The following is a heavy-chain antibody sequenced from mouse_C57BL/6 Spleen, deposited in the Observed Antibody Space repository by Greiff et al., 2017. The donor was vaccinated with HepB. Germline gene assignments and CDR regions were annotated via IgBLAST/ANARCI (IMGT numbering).Heavy chain of an antibody. Sequence: QVQLQQSGPELVKPGASVKISCKASGYAFSSSWMNWVKQRPGKGLEWIGRIYPGDGDTNYNGKFKGKATLTADKSSSTAYMQLSSLTSEDSAVYFCARGLYYYGSSYDYWGQGSTLTVSS. V-gene: IGHV1-82*01. CDR2: IYPGDGDT. D-gene: IGHD1-1*01. CDR1: GYAFSSSW. J-gene: IGHJ2*01. CDR3: ARGLYYYGSSYDY.